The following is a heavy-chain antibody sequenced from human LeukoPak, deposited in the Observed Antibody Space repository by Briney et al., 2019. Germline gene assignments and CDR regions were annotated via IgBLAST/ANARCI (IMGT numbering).Heavy chain of an antibody. CDR1: GFTFSDYA. CDR2: LSYGGTNK. V-gene: IGHV3-30-3*01. D-gene: IGHD3-3*01. J-gene: IGHJ3*01. Sequence: GSPRLSCAASGFTFSDYAMHWVRQAPGKGLEWVAVLSYGGTNKYYADSVKGRFTISRDNSKNTMFLQMNSLRAEDTAVYHCARDRSGYANDAFVFWGEGAIVSVSS. CDR3: ARDRSGYANDAFVF.